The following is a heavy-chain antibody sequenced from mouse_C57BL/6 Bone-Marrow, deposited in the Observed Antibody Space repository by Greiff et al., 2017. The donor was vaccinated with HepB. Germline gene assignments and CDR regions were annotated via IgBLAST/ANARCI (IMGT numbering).Heavy chain of an antibody. Sequence: EVQVVESGGGLVKPGGSLKLSCAASGFTFSDYGMHWVRQAPEKGLEWVAYISSGSSTIYYADTVKGRFAISRDNAKTTLFLQRTRLRSEDTALYYGARWGGGNYAMDYWGQGTSVTVSS. V-gene: IGHV5-17*01. CDR3: ARWGGGNYAMDY. CDR2: ISSGSSTI. CDR1: GFTFSDYG. J-gene: IGHJ4*01.